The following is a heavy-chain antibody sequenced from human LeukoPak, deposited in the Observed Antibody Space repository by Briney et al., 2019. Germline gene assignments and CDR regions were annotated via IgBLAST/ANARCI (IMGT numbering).Heavy chain of an antibody. CDR3: ARDGAYYESSGYYYNFDY. V-gene: IGHV7-4-1*02. D-gene: IGHD3-22*01. Sequence: ASVKVSCKASGYTFTIYTMNWVRQAPGQGLEWMGWINTNTGNPTYAQGFTGRFVFSLDTSVSTAYLQISSLKAEDTAVYYCARDGAYYESSGYYYNFDYWGQGTLVTVSS. J-gene: IGHJ4*02. CDR1: GYTFTIYT. CDR2: INTNTGNP.